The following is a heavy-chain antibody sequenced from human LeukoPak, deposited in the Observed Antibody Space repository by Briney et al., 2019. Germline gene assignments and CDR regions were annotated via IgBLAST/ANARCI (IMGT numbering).Heavy chain of an antibody. CDR2: INPNSGGT. Sequence: ASVKVSCKASGYTFTGCYMHWVRQAPGQGLEWMGWINPNSGGTNYAQKFQGWVTMTRDTSISTAYMELSRLRSDDTAVYYCARGHKAGTAPHFDYWGQGTLVTVSS. J-gene: IGHJ4*02. CDR1: GYTFTGCY. D-gene: IGHD6-19*01. CDR3: ARGHKAGTAPHFDY. V-gene: IGHV1-2*04.